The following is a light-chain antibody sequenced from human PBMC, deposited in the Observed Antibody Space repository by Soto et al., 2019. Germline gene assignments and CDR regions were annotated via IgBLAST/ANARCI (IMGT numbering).Light chain of an antibody. CDR1: QSVSSW. CDR3: QQYNTCSHT. Sequence: DIQMTQSPSTLSASVGDRVTITCRASQSVSSWLAWYQQKPGKAPNLLIYDASSLQSGVPSRFSGSGSGTDFTLTINSLQPDDFATYYCQQYNTCSHTFGQGTKLEIK. J-gene: IGKJ2*01. V-gene: IGKV1-5*01. CDR2: DAS.